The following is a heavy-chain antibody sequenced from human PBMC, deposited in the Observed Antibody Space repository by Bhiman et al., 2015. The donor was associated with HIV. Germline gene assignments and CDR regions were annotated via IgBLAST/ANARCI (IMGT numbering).Heavy chain of an antibody. CDR3: AKDLGESENEEWASDYYDFGSDYPGQDPRGVVGTFDI. V-gene: IGHV3-30*18. Sequence: QVQLVESGGGVVQPGRSLRLSCAASGFTFSSFGMHWVRQAPGKGLEWVAVISYDGNNKYYADSVKGRFTISRENSKNTLYLQMNSLRAEDTAVYYCAKDLGESENEEWASDYYDFGSDYPGQDPRGVVGTFDIWGHGTMGHRSLQ. CDR1: GFTFSSFG. CDR2: ISYDGNNK. J-gene: IGHJ3*02. D-gene: IGHD3-3*01.